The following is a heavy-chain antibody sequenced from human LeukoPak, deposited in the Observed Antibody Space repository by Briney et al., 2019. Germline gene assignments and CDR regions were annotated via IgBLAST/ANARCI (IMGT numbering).Heavy chain of an antibody. CDR3: ARDGPTAYFDY. V-gene: IGHV3-7*01. CDR1: GFTFSSNW. Sequence: GGSLRLSCAASGFTFSSNWMTWVRQAPGKGLEWVANIKEDGSEKYYVDSVKGRFTISRDNARNSLYLQMNSLRADDTAVYYCARDGPTAYFDYWGQGTLVTVSS. J-gene: IGHJ4*02. CDR2: IKEDGSEK. D-gene: IGHD5-18*01.